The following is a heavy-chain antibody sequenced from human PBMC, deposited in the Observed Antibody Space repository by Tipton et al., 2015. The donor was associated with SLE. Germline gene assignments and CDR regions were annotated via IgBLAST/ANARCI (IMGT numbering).Heavy chain of an antibody. J-gene: IGHJ4*02. Sequence: TLSLTCTVSGGSFSSGDYYWTWIRQPPGKGLEWIGYIYYSGSTYYNPSLKSRVTISVDTSKNQFSLRLSSVTAADTAVYYCARGGPVGYWGQGTLVTVSS. CDR2: IYYSGST. V-gene: IGHV4-30-4*01. CDR3: ARGGPVGY. CDR1: GGSFSSGDYY.